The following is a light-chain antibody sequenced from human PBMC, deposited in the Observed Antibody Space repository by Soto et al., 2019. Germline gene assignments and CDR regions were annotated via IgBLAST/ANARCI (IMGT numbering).Light chain of an antibody. V-gene: IGKV3-15*01. Sequence: ETVMTQSPATLSVPPGERANLSCRVSQSVSSDLAWYQQKPGQAPRLLIFGASIRATGIPPRFTGSGSGTEFTLTISSLQSEDFAVYYCQQYRNWPRTFGQGTKV. CDR2: GAS. J-gene: IGKJ1*01. CDR1: QSVSSD. CDR3: QQYRNWPRT.